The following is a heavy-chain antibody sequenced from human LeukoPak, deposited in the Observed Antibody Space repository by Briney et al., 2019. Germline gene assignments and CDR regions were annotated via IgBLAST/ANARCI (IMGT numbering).Heavy chain of an antibody. CDR1: GYSISSGYY. Sequence: PSETLSLTCTVSGYSISSGYYWGWLRQSPGKGLEWIGSISDSGSTFSNPSLKGRVSISVDTSKNQFSLKLSSVNAADTAVFYCARETFYFDSSGSIRGGYFDCWGQGTLVTVSS. CDR3: ARETFYFDSSGSIRGGYFDC. V-gene: IGHV4-38-2*02. D-gene: IGHD3-22*01. J-gene: IGHJ4*02. CDR2: ISDSGST.